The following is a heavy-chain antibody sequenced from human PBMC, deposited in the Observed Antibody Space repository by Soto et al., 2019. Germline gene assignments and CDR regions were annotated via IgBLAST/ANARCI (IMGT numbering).Heavy chain of an antibody. CDR1: GFTFDDYA. CDR2: ISSSSSYI. D-gene: IGHD7-27*01. Sequence: RLSCAASGFTFDDYAMHWVRQAPGKGLEWVSSISSSSSYIYYADSVKGRFTISRDNAKNSLYLQMNSLRAEDTAVYYCASSHWGSNAFDIWGQGTMVTVSS. J-gene: IGHJ3*02. CDR3: ASSHWGSNAFDI. V-gene: IGHV3-21*01.